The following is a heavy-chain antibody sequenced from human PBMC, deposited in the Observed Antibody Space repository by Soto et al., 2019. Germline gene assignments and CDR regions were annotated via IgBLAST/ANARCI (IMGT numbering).Heavy chain of an antibody. J-gene: IGHJ4*02. Sequence: SVKVSCKASGGTFRSYAISWVRQPPGQGLEWMGEIIPMFGTSNYAQKFQGRVTITADESTSTAYMELSSLRSEDTAVYYCARGSCSSTSCYKEYYFDLWGQGTLVTVSS. D-gene: IGHD2-2*02. CDR3: ARGSCSSTSCYKEYYFDL. CDR1: GGTFRSYA. CDR2: IIPMFGTS. V-gene: IGHV1-69*13.